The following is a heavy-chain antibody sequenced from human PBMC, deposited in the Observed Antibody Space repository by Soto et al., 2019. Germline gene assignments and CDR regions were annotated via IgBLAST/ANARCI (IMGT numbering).Heavy chain of an antibody. CDR3: TTGGYSSRFEESPEYYFDY. J-gene: IGHJ4*02. CDR1: GLTFCNAW. V-gene: IGHV3-15*07. D-gene: IGHD6-19*01. Sequence: HGGSLRLCCAASGLTFCNAWMDWVRQAPGKGLEWVGRIKSKTDGGTTDYAAPVKGRFTISRDDSKNTLYLQMNSLKTEDTAVYYCTTGGYSSRFEESPEYYFDYWGEGTLVTVSS. CDR2: IKSKTDGGTT.